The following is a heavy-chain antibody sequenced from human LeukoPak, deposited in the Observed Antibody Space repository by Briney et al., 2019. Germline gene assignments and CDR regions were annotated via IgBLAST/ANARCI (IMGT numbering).Heavy chain of an antibody. D-gene: IGHD6-13*01. J-gene: IGHJ4*02. CDR1: GYTFIGYY. V-gene: IGHV1-2*06. CDR2: IDPNSGGT. CDR3: ACPYRSRFDY. Sequence: ASVKVSCKASGYTFIGYYMHWVRQAPGQGLEWMGRIDPNSGGTNYAQNFRGRVTVTRDTSITTAYMELSGLRSDDTAIYYCACPYRSRFDYWGQGTLVTVSS.